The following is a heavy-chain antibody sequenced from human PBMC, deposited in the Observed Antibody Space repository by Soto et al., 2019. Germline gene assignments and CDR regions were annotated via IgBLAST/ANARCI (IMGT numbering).Heavy chain of an antibody. D-gene: IGHD1-7*01. CDR3: ARGPKARYNWNYGYY. Sequence: TSETLSLTCAVYGGSFSGYYWSWIRQPPGKGLEWIGEINHSGSTNYNPSLKSRVTMSVDTSKNQFSLKLSSVTAADTAVYYCARGPKARYNWNYGYYWGQGTLVTVSS. CDR2: INHSGST. CDR1: GGSFSGYY. J-gene: IGHJ4*02. V-gene: IGHV4-34*01.